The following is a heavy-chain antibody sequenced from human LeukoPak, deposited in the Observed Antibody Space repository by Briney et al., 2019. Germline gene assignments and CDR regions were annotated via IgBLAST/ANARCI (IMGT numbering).Heavy chain of an antibody. D-gene: IGHD3-10*01. V-gene: IGHV3-33*06. Sequence: GGSLRLSCAASGFTFSSYGMHWVRQAPGKGLEWVAVIWYDGSNTYYADSVKGRFTISRDNSKNTLYLQMNSLRAEDTAVYYCAKDLYASGLKDVWGKGTTVTVSS. CDR2: IWYDGSNT. CDR1: GFTFSSYG. CDR3: AKDLYASGLKDV. J-gene: IGHJ6*04.